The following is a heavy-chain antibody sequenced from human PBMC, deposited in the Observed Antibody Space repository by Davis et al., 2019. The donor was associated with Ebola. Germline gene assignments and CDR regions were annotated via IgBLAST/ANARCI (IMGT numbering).Heavy chain of an antibody. CDR3: AKDSGWQMSP. Sequence: PGGSLRLSCAASGFTFSDYWMTWVRQAPGKGLEWVGKIKYDGSDKYYVDSVKGRFTISRDNAENPLYLQMNSLTVEDTAIYYCAKDSGWQMSPWGQGTLVIVSS. CDR1: GFTFSDYW. D-gene: IGHD6-19*01. J-gene: IGHJ5*02. CDR2: IKYDGSDK. V-gene: IGHV3-7*01.